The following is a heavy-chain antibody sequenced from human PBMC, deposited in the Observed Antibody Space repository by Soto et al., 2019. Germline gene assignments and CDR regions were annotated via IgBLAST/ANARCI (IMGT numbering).Heavy chain of an antibody. J-gene: IGHJ3*02. Sequence: GASVKVSCKDSGYTFTSYDINWVRQATGQGLEWMGWMNPNSGNTGYAQKFQGRVTMTRNTSISTAYMELSSLRSEDTAVYYCARGGNLITIFGVVIIPVFAFDIWGQGTMVTVS. CDR1: GYTFTSYD. V-gene: IGHV1-8*01. CDR2: MNPNSGNT. D-gene: IGHD3-3*01. CDR3: ARGGNLITIFGVVIIPVFAFDI.